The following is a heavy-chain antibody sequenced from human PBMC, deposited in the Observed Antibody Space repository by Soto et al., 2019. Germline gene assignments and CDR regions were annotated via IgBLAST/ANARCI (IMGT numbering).Heavy chain of an antibody. D-gene: IGHD6-13*01. CDR2: ISGSGGST. Sequence: GGSLRLSCAASGFTFSSYAMSWVRQAPGKGLEWVSAISGSGGSTYYADSVKGRFTISRDNSKNTLYLQWNSLEASDTAFYFCARSPRSSPYFDYWGQGALVTVSS. V-gene: IGHV3-23*01. J-gene: IGHJ4*02. CDR1: GFTFSSYA. CDR3: ARSPRSSPYFDY.